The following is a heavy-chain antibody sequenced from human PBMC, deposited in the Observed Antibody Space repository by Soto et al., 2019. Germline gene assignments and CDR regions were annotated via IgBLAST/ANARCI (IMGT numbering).Heavy chain of an antibody. CDR3: AKEGIAVAGTVDY. CDR1: GFTFDDYA. V-gene: IGHV3-9*01. CDR2: ISWNSGSI. Sequence: GGSLRLSCAASGFTFDDYAMHWVRQAPGKGLEWVSGISWNSGSIGYADSVKGRFTISRDNAKNSLYLQMNSLRAEDTALYYCAKEGIAVAGTVDYWGQGTLVTVSS. D-gene: IGHD6-19*01. J-gene: IGHJ4*02.